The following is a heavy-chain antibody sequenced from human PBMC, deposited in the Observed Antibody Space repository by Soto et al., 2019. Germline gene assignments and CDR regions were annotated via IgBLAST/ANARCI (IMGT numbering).Heavy chain of an antibody. CDR2: ISGSGGST. D-gene: IGHD4-17*01. Sequence: GGSLILSWAASGFTFSSYSMSWGRQAPGKGLEWVSAISGSGGSTYYADSVKGRFTISRDNSKNTLYLQMTSLRAEDTAVYYCAKDLPGDYGYYYYYYMDVWGKGTTVTVSS. J-gene: IGHJ6*03. V-gene: IGHV3-23*01. CDR1: GFTFSSYS. CDR3: AKDLPGDYGYYYYYYMDV.